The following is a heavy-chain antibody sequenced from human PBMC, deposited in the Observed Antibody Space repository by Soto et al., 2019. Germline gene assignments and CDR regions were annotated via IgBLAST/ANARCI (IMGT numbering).Heavy chain of an antibody. CDR2: INPNSGGT. Sequence: ASVKVSCKASGYTFTGYYMHWVRQAPGQGLEWMGWINPNSGGTNYAQKFQGWVTMTRDTSISTAYMELSRLRSDDTAMYYCARSELTGDDAFDIWGQGTMVTVSS. D-gene: IGHD7-27*01. V-gene: IGHV1-2*04. J-gene: IGHJ3*02. CDR1: GYTFTGYY. CDR3: ARSELTGDDAFDI.